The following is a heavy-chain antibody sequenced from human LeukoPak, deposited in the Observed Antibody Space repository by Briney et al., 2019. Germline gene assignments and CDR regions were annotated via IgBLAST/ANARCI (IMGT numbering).Heavy chain of an antibody. V-gene: IGHV4-31*03. CDR1: GYSISSGYY. Sequence: SETLSLICTVSGYSISSGYYWTWIRQHPGKGLEWIGYIHYSGSTYYNPSLRSRVILSIDTSKNHFSLKLNSVTAADTAVYYCARETTVTTNGAFDIWGQGTMVTVSS. CDR3: ARETTVTTNGAFDI. CDR2: IHYSGST. D-gene: IGHD4-17*01. J-gene: IGHJ3*02.